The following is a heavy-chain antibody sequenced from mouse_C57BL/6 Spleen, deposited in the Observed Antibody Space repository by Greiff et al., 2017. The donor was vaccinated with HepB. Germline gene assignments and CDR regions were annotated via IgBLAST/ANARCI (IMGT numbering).Heavy chain of an antibody. CDR2: IDPSDSYT. Sequence: QVQLQQPGAELVMPGASVKLSCKASGYTFTSYWMHWVKQRPRQGLEWIGEIDPSDSYTNYNQKFKGKSTLTVDKSSSTAYMQLSSLTSEDSAVYYCARKDYGSPFDYWGQGTTLTVSS. J-gene: IGHJ2*01. CDR1: GYTFTSYW. D-gene: IGHD1-1*01. CDR3: ARKDYGSPFDY. V-gene: IGHV1-69*01.